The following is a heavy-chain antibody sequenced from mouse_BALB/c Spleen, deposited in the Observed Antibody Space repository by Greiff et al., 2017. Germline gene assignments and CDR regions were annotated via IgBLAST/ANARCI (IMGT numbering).Heavy chain of an antibody. V-gene: IGHV1-5*01. CDR2: IYPGNSDT. CDR3: TRLITTRGYAMDY. Sequence: DVQLQESGTVLARPGASVKMSCKASGYSFTSYWMHWVKQRPGQGLEWIGAIYPGNSDTSYNQKFKGKAKLTAVTSASTAYMELSSLTNEDSAVYYCTRLITTRGYAMDYWGQGTSVTVSS. J-gene: IGHJ4*01. D-gene: IGHD2-4*01. CDR1: GYSFTSYW.